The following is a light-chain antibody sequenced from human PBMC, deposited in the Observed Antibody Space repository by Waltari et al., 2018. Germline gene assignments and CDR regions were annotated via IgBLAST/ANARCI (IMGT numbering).Light chain of an antibody. J-gene: IGLJ2*01. CDR2: GKN. Sequence: SSELTQDPAVSVALGQTLRITCQGDSLRTYAATWDQEKPGQSPLLLIYGKNRRPSGIPDRFSGSTSGTTSSLTITGAQAEDEADYHCTSRDFTGTVFFGGGTKVTVL. V-gene: IGLV3-19*01. CDR1: SLRTYA. CDR3: TSRDFTGTVF.